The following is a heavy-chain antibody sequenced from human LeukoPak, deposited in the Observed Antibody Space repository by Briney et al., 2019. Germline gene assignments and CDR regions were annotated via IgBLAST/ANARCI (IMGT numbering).Heavy chain of an antibody. CDR1: GFTVSSNY. CDR2: IYSGGST. Sequence: GGSLRLSCAASGFTVSSNYMSGVRQAPGKGLEWVSVIYSGGSTYYADSVKGRFTISRDNSKNTLYLQMNSLRAEDTAVYYCASQYYYDSSGGDYWGQGTLVTVSS. CDR3: ASQYYYDSSGGDY. D-gene: IGHD3-22*01. J-gene: IGHJ4*02. V-gene: IGHV3-53*01.